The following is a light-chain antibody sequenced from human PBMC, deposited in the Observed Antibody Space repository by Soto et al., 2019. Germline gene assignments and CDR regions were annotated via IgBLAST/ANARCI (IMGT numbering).Light chain of an antibody. J-gene: IGLJ1*01. CDR1: GSNLGTAFD. CDR3: QPSHSGLIGLI. V-gene: IGLV1-40*01. Sequence: QSVLTQPPSVSGAPGQRVTIACTGIGSNLGTAFDVHWYRQFPGRAPKLLLSGTSHRPSGVPDRFSGSRSGTSASLAITGLQADDEADYYCQPSHSGLIGLIFGTGTKVTVL. CDR2: GTS.